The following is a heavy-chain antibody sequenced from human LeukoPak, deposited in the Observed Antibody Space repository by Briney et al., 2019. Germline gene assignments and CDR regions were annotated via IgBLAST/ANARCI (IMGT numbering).Heavy chain of an antibody. D-gene: IGHD2-2*03. V-gene: IGHV1-2*02. Sequence: ASVKVPCKASGFTFTDYYIHWMRQAPGQGLEWMGWIIPNSGGTNYAQNFQGRVTMTRDTSISTAYMELSSLRSDDTAVYYCVRNGYCDTTSCYAWFDPWGQGTLVTVSS. CDR1: GFTFTDYY. J-gene: IGHJ5*02. CDR2: IIPNSGGT. CDR3: VRNGYCDTTSCYAWFDP.